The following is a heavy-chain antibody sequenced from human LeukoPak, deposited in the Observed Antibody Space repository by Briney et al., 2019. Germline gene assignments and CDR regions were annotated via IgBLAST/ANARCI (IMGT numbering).Heavy chain of an antibody. CDR2: ISDSGGTT. V-gene: IGHV3-23*01. CDR3: ATLYQLLWASFDY. D-gene: IGHD2-2*01. J-gene: IGHJ4*02. Sequence: GGSLRLSCAASGFTFSSYATSWVRQAPGKGLEWVSIISDSGGTTYYADSVKGRFTISRDNSKNTLYLQMNSLRVEDTAVYYCATLYQLLWASFDYWGQGTLVTVSS. CDR1: GFTFSSYA.